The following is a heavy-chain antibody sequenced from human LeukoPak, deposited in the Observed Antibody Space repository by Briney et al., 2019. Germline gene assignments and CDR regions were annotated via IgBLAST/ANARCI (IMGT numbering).Heavy chain of an antibody. Sequence: ASVKVSCKASGYTFTSYDINWVRQATGQGLEWMGWMNPNSGNTGYAQKFQGRVTITRNTSISTAYMELRSLRSEGTAVYYCARRGNYDFWSGYPFYYFDYWGQGTLVTVSS. V-gene: IGHV1-8*03. CDR2: MNPNSGNT. J-gene: IGHJ4*02. D-gene: IGHD3-3*01. CDR1: GYTFTSYD. CDR3: ARRGNYDFWSGYPFYYFDY.